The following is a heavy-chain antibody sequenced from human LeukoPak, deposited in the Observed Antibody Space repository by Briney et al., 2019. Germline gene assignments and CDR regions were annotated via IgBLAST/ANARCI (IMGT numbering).Heavy chain of an antibody. V-gene: IGHV1-2*02. D-gene: IGHD3-22*01. CDR1: GYTFTVYY. CDR2: INPNSGGR. J-gene: IGHJ3*02. CDR3: ARDAVVPLKNAFDI. Sequence: ASETLSCNASGYTFTVYYIHYWRQAPRHRLEWLEWINPNSGGRNYAHNLPGRITMTRDTSISTAYMELSRLRSDDTAVYYCARDAVVPLKNAFDIWGEGTMVTVPS.